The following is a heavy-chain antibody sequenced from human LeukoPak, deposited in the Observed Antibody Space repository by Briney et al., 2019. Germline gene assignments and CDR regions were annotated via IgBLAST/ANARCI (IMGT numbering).Heavy chain of an antibody. CDR3: ARPAFSGELLLPGAFDI. J-gene: IGHJ3*02. D-gene: IGHD1-26*01. CDR1: GGSFSGYY. V-gene: IGHV4-34*01. CDR2: INHSGST. Sequence: SETLSLTCAVYGGSFSGYYWSWIRQPPGKGLEWIGEINHSGSTNYNPSLKSRVTISVDTSKNQFSLKLSSVTAADTAVYYCARPAFSGELLLPGAFDIWGQGTMVTVSS.